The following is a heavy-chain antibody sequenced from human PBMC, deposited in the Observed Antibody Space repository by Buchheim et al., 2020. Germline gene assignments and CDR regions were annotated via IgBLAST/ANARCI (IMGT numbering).Heavy chain of an antibody. CDR3: AKDRRAGWNYVDY. CDR1: GFTFSSYG. J-gene: IGHJ4*02. Sequence: QVQLVESGGGVVQPGRSLRLSCAASGFTFSSYGMHWVRQAPGKGLEWVAVISYDGSNKYYADSVKGRFTISRDNSKNTLYLQMNSLRAEDTAVYYCAKDRRAGWNYVDYWGQGTL. CDR2: ISYDGSNK. V-gene: IGHV3-30*18. D-gene: IGHD6-19*01.